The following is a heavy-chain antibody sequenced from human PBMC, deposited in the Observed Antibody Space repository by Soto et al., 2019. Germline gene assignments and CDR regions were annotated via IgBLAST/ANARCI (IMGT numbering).Heavy chain of an antibody. V-gene: IGHV4-4*07. CDR1: GGSIRCYY. CDR2: MHTSGST. CDR3: VRASMPKAHFDS. J-gene: IGHJ4*02. D-gene: IGHD2-2*01. Sequence: PSETLSLTCTVSGGSIRCYYLSWIRQSAGMGLEWIGRMHTSGSTNYNPSLKSRVTFSVDMSKNQISLKLTSVNAADTALYYCVRASMPKAHFDSWGQGTLVTVSS.